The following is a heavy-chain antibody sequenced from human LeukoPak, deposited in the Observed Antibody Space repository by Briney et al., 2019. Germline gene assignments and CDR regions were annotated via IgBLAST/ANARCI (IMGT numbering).Heavy chain of an antibody. V-gene: IGHV3-23*01. Sequence: GGSLRLSCAASGFTFSSYAMSWVRQAPGKGLEWVSAISGSGGSTYYADSVKGRFTISRDNSKNTLYLQMNSLRAEDTAVYYCAKDRVVLRYFDWLLLAPHFDYWGQGTLVTVSS. J-gene: IGHJ4*02. CDR1: GFTFSSYA. D-gene: IGHD3-9*01. CDR3: AKDRVVLRYFDWLLLAPHFDY. CDR2: ISGSGGST.